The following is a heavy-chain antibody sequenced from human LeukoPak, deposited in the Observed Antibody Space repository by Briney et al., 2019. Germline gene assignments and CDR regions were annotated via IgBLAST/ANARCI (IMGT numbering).Heavy chain of an antibody. V-gene: IGHV4-61*01. D-gene: IGHD6-13*01. CDR2: IYYSGST. Sequence: SETLSLTCTVSGYSISSGYYWGWIRQPPGQGLEWIGYIYYSGSTNYNPSLKSRVTISVDTSKNQFSLKLSSVTAADTAVYYCARSYSSSSIRFDPWGQGTLVTVSS. CDR1: GYSISSGYY. J-gene: IGHJ5*02. CDR3: ARSYSSSSIRFDP.